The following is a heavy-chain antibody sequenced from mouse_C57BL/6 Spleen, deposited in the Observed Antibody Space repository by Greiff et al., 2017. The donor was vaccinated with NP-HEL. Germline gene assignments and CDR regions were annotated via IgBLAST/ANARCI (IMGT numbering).Heavy chain of an antibody. CDR2: ISDGGSYT. CDR1: GFTFSSYA. J-gene: IGHJ2*01. V-gene: IGHV5-4*01. Sequence: EVQGVESGGGLVKPGGSLKLSCAASGFTFSSYAMSWVRQTPEKRLEWVATISDGGSYTYYPDNVKGRFTISRDNAKNNLYLQMSHLKSEDTAMYYCARDQDYGSSLYFDYWGQGTTLTVSS. CDR3: ARDQDYGSSLYFDY. D-gene: IGHD1-1*01.